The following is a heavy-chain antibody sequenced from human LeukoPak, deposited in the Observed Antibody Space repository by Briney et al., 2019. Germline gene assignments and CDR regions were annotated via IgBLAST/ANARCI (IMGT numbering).Heavy chain of an antibody. CDR2: IIPIFGTA. J-gene: IGHJ4*02. CDR3: ARAAPGYCSGGSCYPDY. CDR1: GGTFSSYA. Sequence: GASVKVSCKASGGTFSSYAISWVRQAPGQGLEWMGGIIPIFGTANYAQKFQGRVTITADKSTSTAYMELSSLRSEDTAVYYCARAAPGYCSGGSCYPDYWGQGTLVTVSS. V-gene: IGHV1-69*06. D-gene: IGHD2-15*01.